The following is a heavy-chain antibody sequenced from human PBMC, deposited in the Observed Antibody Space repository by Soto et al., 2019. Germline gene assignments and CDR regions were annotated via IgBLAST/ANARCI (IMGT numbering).Heavy chain of an antibody. CDR1: GFTFTNYW. Sequence: GGSLRLSCAASGFTFTNYWMHWVRQVPGKGLVWVSRIDGVGTGTSYSDSVRGRFTISRDNSKNTLSLQMNSLTAEDTAVYFCAKSRGAGGHFDYWGQGALVTVSS. V-gene: IGHV3-74*01. CDR3: AKSRGAGGHFDY. CDR2: IDGVGTGT. D-gene: IGHD2-15*01. J-gene: IGHJ4*02.